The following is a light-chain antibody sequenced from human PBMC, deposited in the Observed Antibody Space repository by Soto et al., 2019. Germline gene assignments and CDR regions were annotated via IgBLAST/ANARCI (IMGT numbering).Light chain of an antibody. CDR1: QSINNN. V-gene: IGKV3-20*01. CDR2: SAS. Sequence: EVVLTQSPGTLSLSPGERATLSCRASQSINNNLAWYQHKPGQAPRLLIYSASSRAAGIPDRFSGSGSRTDFTLTISSLEPEAFAVYYCQQYGTSRVTFGPGTKVDIK. CDR3: QQYGTSRVT. J-gene: IGKJ3*01.